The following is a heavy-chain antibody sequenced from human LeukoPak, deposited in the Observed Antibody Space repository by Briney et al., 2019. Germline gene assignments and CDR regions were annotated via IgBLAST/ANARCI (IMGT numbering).Heavy chain of an antibody. CDR3: ARVNMIRGVIDY. CDR2: ISSHGSTI. V-gene: IGHV3-11*04. J-gene: IGHJ4*02. Sequence: PVGSLRLSCAASGFTFTDSYMTWVRQAPGKGLEWISYISSHGSTIYYADSVKGRFTISRDSANNSLYLQMNSLTAADTALYFCARVNMIRGVIDYWGQGTLVTVSS. D-gene: IGHD3-10*01. CDR1: GFTFTDSY.